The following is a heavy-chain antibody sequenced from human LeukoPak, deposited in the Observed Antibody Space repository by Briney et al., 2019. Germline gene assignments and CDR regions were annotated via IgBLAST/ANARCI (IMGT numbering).Heavy chain of an antibody. J-gene: IGHJ6*02. Sequence: GRSLRLSCAASGFTFSSYAMHWVRQAPGKGLEWAAVISYDGSNKYYADSVKGRFTISRDNSKNTLYLQMNSLRAEDTAVYYCAKDAPAGKYCDFWSGYYRAPSRMDVWGQGTTVTVSS. V-gene: IGHV3-30-3*01. CDR3: AKDAPAGKYCDFWSGYYRAPSRMDV. CDR2: ISYDGSNK. D-gene: IGHD3-3*01. CDR1: GFTFSSYA.